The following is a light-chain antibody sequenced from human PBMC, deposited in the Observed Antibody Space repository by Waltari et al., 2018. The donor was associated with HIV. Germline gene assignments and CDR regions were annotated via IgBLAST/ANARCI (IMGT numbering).Light chain of an antibody. CDR2: DVD. V-gene: IGLV2-14*01. CDR3: ASFTGDNTVM. CDR1: DSDFGLYNF. J-gene: IGLJ3*02. Sequence: SAVTQPASVSGLPGQSTTISCTGGDSDFGLYNFVSWYPHHSGKPPILLLYDVDSRCSGVSARFFGAMSGNTASLTISGLRAEDEAHYYCASFTGDNTVMFGGGTEVTVL.